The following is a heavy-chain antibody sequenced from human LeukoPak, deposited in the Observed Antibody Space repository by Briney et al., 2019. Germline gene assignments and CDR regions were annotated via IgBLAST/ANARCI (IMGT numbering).Heavy chain of an antibody. D-gene: IGHD3-9*01. CDR2: VSGSGGST. CDR3: AKGVQHYDILIAYYTPPTSDY. Sequence: GGSLRLSCAASGFTFSSYAMTWVRQAPGKGLQWVSGVSGSGGSTYYADSVKGRFTISRDNSKNTLYLEMNSLRAEDTAVYYCAKGVQHYDILIAYYTPPTSDYWGQGTLVTVSS. CDR1: GFTFSSYA. V-gene: IGHV3-23*01. J-gene: IGHJ4*02.